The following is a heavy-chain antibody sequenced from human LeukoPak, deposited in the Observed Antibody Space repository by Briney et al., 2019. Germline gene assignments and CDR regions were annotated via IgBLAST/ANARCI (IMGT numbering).Heavy chain of an antibody. V-gene: IGHV3-23*01. CDR1: GFKIRAYA. Sequence: GGSVRLSCAASGFKIRAYAMTWVRQAPGKGLDWVSGISGSGGTTYYADSVRGRFTISRDNSKNTVYLQLNNLTAEDTAVYYCAKDGVATQHALDIWGHGTMVTVSS. CDR3: AKDGVATQHALDI. J-gene: IGHJ3*02. CDR2: ISGSGGTT. D-gene: IGHD5-12*01.